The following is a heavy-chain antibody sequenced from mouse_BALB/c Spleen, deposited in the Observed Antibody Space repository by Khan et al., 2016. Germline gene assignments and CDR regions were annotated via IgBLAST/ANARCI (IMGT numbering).Heavy chain of an antibody. V-gene: IGHV1-15*01. CDR2: IDPETGGT. Sequence: QVRLQQSGAELVRPGASVTLSWKASGYTFSDYEMHWVKQTPVHGLEWIGAIDPETGGTAYNQKFKGQATLTAGRSSSTAYMELRSLTSEDSAVYYCTRKGIFYGNYDFDSWGQGTTLTVSS. CDR3: TRKGIFYGNYDFDS. CDR1: GYTFSDYE. D-gene: IGHD2-1*01. J-gene: IGHJ2*01.